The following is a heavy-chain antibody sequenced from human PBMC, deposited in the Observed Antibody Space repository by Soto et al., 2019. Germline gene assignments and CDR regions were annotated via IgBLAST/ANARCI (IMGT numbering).Heavy chain of an antibody. V-gene: IGHV3-21*01. D-gene: IGHD4-17*01. CDR3: ARDGYGDYDLPNWFDP. J-gene: IGHJ5*02. Sequence: PGGSLRLSCAASGFTFSSYSMNWVRQAPGKGLEWVSSISSSSSYIYYADSVKGRFTISRDNAKNSLYLQMNSLRAEDTAVYYCARDGYGDYDLPNWFDPWGQGTLVTVSS. CDR2: ISSSSSYI. CDR1: GFTFSSYS.